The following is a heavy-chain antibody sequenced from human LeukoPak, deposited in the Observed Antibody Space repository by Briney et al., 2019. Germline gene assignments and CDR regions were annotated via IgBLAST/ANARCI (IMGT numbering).Heavy chain of an antibody. D-gene: IGHD2-15*01. CDR2: INHSGST. Sequence: SETLSLTCAVYGGSFRGYYWSWIRQPPGKGLEWIGDINHSGSTNYNPSLKSRVTISVDTSKNQFSLKLSSVTAADTAVYYCARENCSGGSCPTDYWGQGTLVIVSS. CDR3: ARENCSGGSCPTDY. V-gene: IGHV4-34*01. J-gene: IGHJ4*02. CDR1: GGSFRGYY.